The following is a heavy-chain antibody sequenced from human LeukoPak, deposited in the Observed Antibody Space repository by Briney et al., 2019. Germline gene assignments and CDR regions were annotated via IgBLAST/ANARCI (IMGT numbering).Heavy chain of an antibody. CDR3: ARHGRSTSFQH. Sequence: PSETLSLTCAVYGGSFSGYYWSWIRQPPGKGLEWIGEINHSGSTNYNPSLKSRVTISVDTSKNQFSLKLSSVTAADTAVYYCARHGRSTSFQHWGQGILVTVSS. J-gene: IGHJ1*01. V-gene: IGHV4-34*01. D-gene: IGHD2-2*01. CDR2: INHSGST. CDR1: GGSFSGYY.